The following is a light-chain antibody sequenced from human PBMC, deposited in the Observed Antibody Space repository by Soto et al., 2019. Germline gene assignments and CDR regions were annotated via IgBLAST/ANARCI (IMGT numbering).Light chain of an antibody. CDR2: AAS. Sequence: IQLTQSPSSLSASVGDRVTITCRASQGISSYLAWYQQKPGKAPKLLIYAASILQSGVPSRFSGSGSGTDFTLTISSLKPEEFATDYGQQLNSYSLVTCGPGTKVD. CDR3: QQLNSYSLVT. J-gene: IGKJ3*01. CDR1: QGISSY. V-gene: IGKV1-9*01.